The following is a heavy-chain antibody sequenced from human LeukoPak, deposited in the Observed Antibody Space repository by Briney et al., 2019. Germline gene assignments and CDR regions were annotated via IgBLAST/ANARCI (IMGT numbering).Heavy chain of an antibody. CDR2: IYPGDSDT. D-gene: IGHD5-12*01. J-gene: IGHJ6*03. CDR3: ARRGYSGWSNLFYSYVDA. Sequence: PGESLKISCKGSGYTFTSYWIGWVRQMPGKGLEWMGIIYPGDSDTRYSPSFQGQVTISVDKSISTAYLQWSSLKASDSAMYYCARRGYSGWSNLFYSYVDAWGKGTTVTVSS. CDR1: GYTFTSYW. V-gene: IGHV5-51*03.